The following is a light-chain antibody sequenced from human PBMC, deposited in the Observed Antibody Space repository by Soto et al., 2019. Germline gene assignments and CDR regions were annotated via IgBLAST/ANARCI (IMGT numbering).Light chain of an antibody. V-gene: IGKV3-20*01. Sequence: EIVLTQSPGTLSLSPGERATLSCRASQSVSSRFLAWYQQKPGRAPRLLMYGASSRATGTPDRFSGTGYRTAFTLTISTPELEDFAVYYWQQYCSSPYTCGRGTKLEIK. CDR3: QQYCSSPYT. CDR2: GAS. CDR1: QSVSSRF. J-gene: IGKJ2*01.